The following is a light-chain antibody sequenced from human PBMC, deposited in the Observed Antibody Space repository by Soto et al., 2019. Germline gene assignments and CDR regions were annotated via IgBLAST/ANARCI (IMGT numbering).Light chain of an antibody. Sequence: QSALTQPASVSGSPGQSITISCTGTSSDVGGYNYVSWYQQLPGTAPKLLIYSNDQRPSGVPDRFSGSKSGTSASLAIGGLQSEDEADYYCAAWDDSLTGPAVFGGGTKVTVL. CDR2: SND. CDR1: SSDVGGYNY. J-gene: IGLJ2*01. V-gene: IGLV1-44*01. CDR3: AAWDDSLTGPAV.